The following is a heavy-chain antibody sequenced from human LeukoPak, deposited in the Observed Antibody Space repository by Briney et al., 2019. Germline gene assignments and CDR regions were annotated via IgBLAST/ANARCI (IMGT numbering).Heavy chain of an antibody. CDR2: IYTSGST. CDR1: GGSISSYY. CDR3: ARSCRYYYDSSGYYHSNPVCDAFDI. V-gene: IGHV4-4*09. D-gene: IGHD3-22*01. J-gene: IGHJ3*02. Sequence: PSETLSLTCTVSGGSISSYYWSWIRQPPGKGLEWIGYIYTSGSTNYNPSLKSRVTISVDTSKNQFSLKLSSVTAADTAVYYCARSCRYYYDSSGYYHSNPVCDAFDIWGQGTMVTVSS.